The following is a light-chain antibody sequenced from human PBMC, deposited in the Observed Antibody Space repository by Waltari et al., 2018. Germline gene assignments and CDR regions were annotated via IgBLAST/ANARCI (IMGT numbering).Light chain of an antibody. CDR1: RSNIGNTS. CDR2: ADD. Sequence: SVLTQTPSVSEAPRQRVTISCSGSRSNIGNTSLNWYQQVPGKAPKLLVFADDLLPSGVSDRFSGSKSGTSASLAISGLRSEDEGVYFCAAWDDSLKGVLFGGGTKLTVL. V-gene: IGLV1-36*01. J-gene: IGLJ2*01. CDR3: AAWDDSLKGVL.